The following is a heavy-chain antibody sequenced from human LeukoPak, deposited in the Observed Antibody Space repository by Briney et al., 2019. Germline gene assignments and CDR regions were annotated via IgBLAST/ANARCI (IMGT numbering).Heavy chain of an antibody. D-gene: IGHD3-22*01. V-gene: IGHV3-66*01. J-gene: IGHJ5*02. CDR1: GFTFSSYA. Sequence: GGSLRLSCAASGFTFSSYAMSWVRQAPGKGLEWVSVIYSGGTTYYADSVKGRFTVSRDNSKNTLYLQMNSLRAEDTAVYYCARDFYDSSGYEINWFDPWGQGTLVTVSS. CDR3: ARDFYDSSGYEINWFDP. CDR2: IYSGGTT.